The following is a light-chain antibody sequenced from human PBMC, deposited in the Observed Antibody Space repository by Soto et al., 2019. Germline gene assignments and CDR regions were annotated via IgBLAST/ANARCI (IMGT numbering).Light chain of an antibody. Sequence: QSALTQPASVSGSPGQSITISCTGTCSDVGAYNYVSWYQQHPGKAPKLMIYDVTNRPSGVSSRFSGSKSGNTASLTISGLQAEDEADYYCSSYTRSTTLVVFGGGTKLTVL. CDR1: CSDVGAYNY. CDR3: SSYTRSTTLVV. J-gene: IGLJ2*01. V-gene: IGLV2-14*01. CDR2: DVT.